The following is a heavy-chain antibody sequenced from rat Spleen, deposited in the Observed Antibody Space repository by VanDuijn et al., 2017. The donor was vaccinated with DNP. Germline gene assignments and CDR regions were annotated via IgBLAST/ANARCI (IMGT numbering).Heavy chain of an antibody. CDR3: ARGGRSYFDY. J-gene: IGHJ2*01. V-gene: IGHV5-31*01. D-gene: IGHD1-11*01. CDR2: ITSGAGTT. Sequence: EVQLVESGGDLVQPGRSLKLSCVGSGFTFSYYWMTWIRQVPGKGLEWIASITSGAGTTSYADSVKGRFTISRDNAKNTLYLQMNSLRSEDTASYYCARGGRSYFDYWGQGVMVTVSS. CDR1: GFTFSYYW.